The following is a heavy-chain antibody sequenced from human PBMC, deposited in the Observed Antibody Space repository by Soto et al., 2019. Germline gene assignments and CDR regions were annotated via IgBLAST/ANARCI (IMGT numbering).Heavy chain of an antibody. CDR1: GFTFSSYA. V-gene: IGHV3-23*01. CDR3: AKDARTMVRGVSRTRAFDY. Sequence: PGGSLRLSCESSGFTFSSYAMSWVRQAPGKGLEWVSAISGSGGSTYYADSVKGRFTISRDNSKNTLYLQMNSLRAEDTAVYYCAKDARTMVRGVSRTRAFDYWGQGTLVTVSS. CDR2: ISGSGGST. D-gene: IGHD3-10*01. J-gene: IGHJ4*02.